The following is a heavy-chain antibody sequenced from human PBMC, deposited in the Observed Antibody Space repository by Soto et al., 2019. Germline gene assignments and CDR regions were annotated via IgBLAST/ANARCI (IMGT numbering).Heavy chain of an antibody. V-gene: IGHV4-38-2*01. J-gene: IGHJ4*02. CDR3: ARTDMLRGAIIPLAY. CDR2: IYHSGST. CDR1: GYSISSSYY. D-gene: IGHD3-10*01. Sequence: SETLSLTCAVSGYSISSSYYWGWIRQPPGKGLEWIGSIYHSGSTYYNPSLKSRVTISVDTSKNQFSLKLSSVTAADTAVYYCARTDMLRGAIIPLAYCGQGTLVIVSA.